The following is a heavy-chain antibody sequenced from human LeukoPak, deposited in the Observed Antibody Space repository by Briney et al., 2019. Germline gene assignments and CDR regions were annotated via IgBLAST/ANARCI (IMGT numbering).Heavy chain of an antibody. CDR2: FDPEDGET. CDR1: GYTLTELS. V-gene: IGHV1-24*01. Sequence: ASVKVSCKVSGYTLTELSMHWVRQAPGKGLEWMGGFDPEDGETIYAQKFQGRVTMTEDTSTDTAYMELSSLRSEDTAVYYCATSLGIPRAFDTWGQGTMVTVSS. J-gene: IGHJ3*02. CDR3: ATSLGIPRAFDT. D-gene: IGHD5-18*01.